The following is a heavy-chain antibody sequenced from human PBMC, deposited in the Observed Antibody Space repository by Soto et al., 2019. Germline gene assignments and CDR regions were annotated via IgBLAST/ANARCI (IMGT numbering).Heavy chain of an antibody. CDR1: GFTFSSYG. J-gene: IGHJ6*02. CDR3: AKDRGDSSGYYYNYYYGMDV. CDR2: ISYDGSNK. V-gene: IGHV3-30*18. Sequence: GGSLRLSCAASGFTFSSYGMHWVRQAPGKGLEWVAVISYDGSNKYYADSVKGRFTISRDNSKNTLYLQMNSLRAEDTAAYYCAKDRGDSSGYYYNYYYGMDVWGQGTTVTVSS. D-gene: IGHD3-22*01.